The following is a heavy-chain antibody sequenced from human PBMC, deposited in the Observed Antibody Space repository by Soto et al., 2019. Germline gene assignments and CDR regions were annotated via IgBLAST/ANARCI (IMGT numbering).Heavy chain of an antibody. V-gene: IGHV1-3*01. CDR3: ARGTGPSDRPEYCYYYYGMDV. CDR1: GYTFTSYA. CDR2: INAGNGNT. D-gene: IGHD2-8*02. J-gene: IGHJ6*02. Sequence: GASVKVSCKASGYTFTSYAMHWVRQAPGQRLEWMGWINAGNGNTKYSQKFQGRVTITRDTSASTAYMELSSLRSEDTAVYYCARGTGPSDRPEYCYYYYGMDVWGQGTTVTVSS.